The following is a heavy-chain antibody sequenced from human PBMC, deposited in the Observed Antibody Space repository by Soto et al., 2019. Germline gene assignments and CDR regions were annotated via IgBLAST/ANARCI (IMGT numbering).Heavy chain of an antibody. D-gene: IGHD1-7*01. CDR1: GFTFSSYS. CDR2: ISSSSSTI. Sequence: GGSLRLSCAASGFTFSSYSMNWVRQAPGKGLEWVSYISSSSSTIYYADSVKGRFTISRDNAKNSLYLQMNSLRDEDTAVYYCARDSRTGTTSNYYYGMDVWGQGTTVTVS. V-gene: IGHV3-48*02. CDR3: ARDSRTGTTSNYYYGMDV. J-gene: IGHJ6*02.